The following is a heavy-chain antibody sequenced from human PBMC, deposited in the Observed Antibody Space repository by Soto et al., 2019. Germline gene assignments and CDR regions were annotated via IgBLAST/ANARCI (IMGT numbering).Heavy chain of an antibody. CDR1: GGSITDYS. Sequence: QVQVKESGPGLVKPSETLSLTCTVSGGSITDYSWNWMRLTAGKGLEWRVRISINGKSHYHPSLRSRVIMSIETSKNQFSLNLRSVTAADTAVYYCARESGHNGTYEVDWGQGTLVTVSS. CDR3: ARESGHNGTYEVD. V-gene: IGHV4-4*07. J-gene: IGHJ4*02. D-gene: IGHD1-7*01. CDR2: ISINGKS.